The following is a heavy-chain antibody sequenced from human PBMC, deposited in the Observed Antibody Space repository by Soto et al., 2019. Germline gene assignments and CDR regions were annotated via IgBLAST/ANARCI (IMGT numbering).Heavy chain of an antibody. D-gene: IGHD6-13*01. J-gene: IGHJ6*02. V-gene: IGHV1-18*01. CDR2: ISAYNGNT. CDR3: AREYSSSWLGYYYYGMDV. CDR1: GYTFTSYG. Sequence: GASVKVSCKASGYTFTSYGISWVRQAPGRGVEWMGWISAYNGNTNYAQKLQGRVTMTTDTSTSTAYMELRSLRSDDTAVYYCAREYSSSWLGYYYYGMDVWGQGTTVTVSS.